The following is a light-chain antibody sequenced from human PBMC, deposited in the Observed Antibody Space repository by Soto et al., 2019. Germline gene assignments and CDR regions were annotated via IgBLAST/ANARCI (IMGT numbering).Light chain of an antibody. J-gene: IGKJ4*01. Sequence: DIVMTQSPDSLAVSLGERATINCKSSQSVLYSSNNKNYIAWYQQKPGQPPKLLIYWASTRESGVPDRFSGSGSGTDFTLTIISLQAEDVAVYYCQQYYSTPPLTFGGGTKVEIK. CDR2: WAS. V-gene: IGKV4-1*01. CDR3: QQYYSTPPLT. CDR1: QSVLYSSNNKNY.